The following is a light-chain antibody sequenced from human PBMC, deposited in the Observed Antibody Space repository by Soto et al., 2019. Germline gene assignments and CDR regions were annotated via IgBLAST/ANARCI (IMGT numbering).Light chain of an antibody. CDR1: QSLSTT. CDR2: DVS. CDR3: QQRSNWPRFT. V-gene: IGKV3-11*01. Sequence: EIVMTQSPATLSVSPGERASLSCRASQSLSTTLAWYQQKPGQAPRLLIYDVSNRATGIPARFSGSGSGTDFTLTISSLEPEDFAIYYCQQRSNWPRFTFGPGTKVDIK. J-gene: IGKJ3*01.